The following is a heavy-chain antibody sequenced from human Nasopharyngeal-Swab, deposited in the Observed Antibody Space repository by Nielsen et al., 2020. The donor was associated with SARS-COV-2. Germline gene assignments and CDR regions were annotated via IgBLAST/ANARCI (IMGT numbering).Heavy chain of an antibody. Sequence: GGSLRLSCAASGFTFSSYAMSWVRQAPGKGLEWVSVIYSGGSSTYYADSVKGRFTISRDNSKNTLYLQMNSLRAEDTAVYYCAKANYDSSYWYFDLWGRGTLVTVSS. CDR2: IYSGGSST. D-gene: IGHD3-22*01. CDR3: AKANYDSSYWYFDL. J-gene: IGHJ2*01. CDR1: GFTFSSYA. V-gene: IGHV3-23*03.